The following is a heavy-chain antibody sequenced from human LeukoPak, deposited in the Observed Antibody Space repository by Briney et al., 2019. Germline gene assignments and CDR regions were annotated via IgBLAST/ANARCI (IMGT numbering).Heavy chain of an antibody. CDR3: ARRRDGYNTYYFDY. J-gene: IGHJ4*02. D-gene: IGHD5-24*01. V-gene: IGHV4-30-4*07. Sequence: SETLSLTCAVSGGSISSGGYSWSWIRQPPGKGLEWIGYIYYSGSTYYNPSLKSRVTISVDTSKNQFSLKLSSVTAADTAVYYCARRRDGYNTYYFDYWGQGTLVTVSS. CDR2: IYYSGST. CDR1: GGSISSGGYS.